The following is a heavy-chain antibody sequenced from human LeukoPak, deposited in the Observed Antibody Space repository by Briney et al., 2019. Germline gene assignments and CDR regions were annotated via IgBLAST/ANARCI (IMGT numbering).Heavy chain of an antibody. J-gene: IGHJ3*02. CDR1: GGSISSYY. Sequence: SETLSLTCTVSGGSISSYYWSWIRQPPGKELEWIGYIYYSGSTNYNPSLKSRVTISVDTSKNQFSLKLSSVTAADTAVYYCARNREGDDAFDIWGQGTMVTVSS. D-gene: IGHD3-16*01. V-gene: IGHV4-59*01. CDR2: IYYSGST. CDR3: ARNREGDDAFDI.